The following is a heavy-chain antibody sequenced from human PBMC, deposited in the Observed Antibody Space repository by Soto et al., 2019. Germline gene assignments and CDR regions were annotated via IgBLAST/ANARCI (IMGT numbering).Heavy chain of an antibody. CDR1: GYNFDAFD. CDR2: MNPRTGDT. D-gene: IGHD3-10*01. Sequence: QVQLVHSGAEVKKPGASVKVSCEASGYNFDAFDIHWVRQAAGQGLEWMGWMNPRTGDTAFAQEFQDRVTMTSDTSINTAYMEVSGLRSEDTAVYFCVRQPGGVATPGDDYWGQGTLVTVSS. V-gene: IGHV1-8*02. J-gene: IGHJ4*02. CDR3: VRQPGGVATPGDDY.